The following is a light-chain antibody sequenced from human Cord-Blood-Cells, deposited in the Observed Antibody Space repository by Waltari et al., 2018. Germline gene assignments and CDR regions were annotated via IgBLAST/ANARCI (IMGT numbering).Light chain of an antibody. CDR3: QQRSNWRT. J-gene: IGKJ4*01. V-gene: IGKV3-11*01. CDR1: QSVSSY. Sequence: ELVLTHPTAPRPFPQGEEPTLSCRASQSVSSYLAWYQQKPGQAPRLLIYDASNRATGIPARFSGSGSGTDFTLTISSLEPEDFAVYYCQQRSNWRTFGGGTKVEIK. CDR2: DAS.